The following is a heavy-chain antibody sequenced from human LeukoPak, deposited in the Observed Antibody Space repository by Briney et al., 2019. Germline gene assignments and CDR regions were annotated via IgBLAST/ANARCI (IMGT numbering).Heavy chain of an antibody. CDR1: GGSISSSTYY. D-gene: IGHD2-15*01. V-gene: IGHV4-39*01. CDR2: IYYSGST. CDR3: ARQGSRVYYYYGMDV. Sequence: PSETLSLTCTVSGGSISSSTYYWGWIRQPPGKGLEWIGSIYYSGSTAYNPSLRSRVTISVDTSKNQFSLKLSSVTAADTAVYYCARQGSRVYYYYGMDVWGQGTTVTVSS. J-gene: IGHJ6*02.